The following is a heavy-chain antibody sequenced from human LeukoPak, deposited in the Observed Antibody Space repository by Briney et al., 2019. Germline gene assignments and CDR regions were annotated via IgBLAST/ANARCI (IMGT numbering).Heavy chain of an antibody. CDR3: AKDPNYYDSSGYYGAYYYYYMDV. J-gene: IGHJ6*03. V-gene: IGHV3-74*01. CDR1: GFTFNNYW. Sequence: GGSLRLSCAASGFTFNNYWMHWVRQAPGMGLVWVSSIRFDGGDTAYADSAKGRFTISRDNAKNTMFLQMNSLRAEDTAVYYCAKDPNYYDSSGYYGAYYYYYMDVWGKGTTVTVSS. D-gene: IGHD3-22*01. CDR2: IRFDGGDT.